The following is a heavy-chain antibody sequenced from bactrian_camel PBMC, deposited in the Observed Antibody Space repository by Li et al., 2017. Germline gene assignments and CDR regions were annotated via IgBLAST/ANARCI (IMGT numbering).Heavy chain of an antibody. D-gene: IGHD2*01. CDR1: GFTFSSYY. CDR3: AAERQPFCYMSLRPGLFGS. CDR2: IYRDGTYS. V-gene: IGHV3S6*01. J-gene: IGHJ6*01. Sequence: HVQLVESGGGLVQPGGSLRVSCTTSGFTFSSYYINWVRQAPGKGLEWVSSIYRDGTYSAYLDSVKGRFTISKDNAKNALFLQMNSLKPEDTAMYYCAAERQPFCYMSLRPGLFGSWGQGTQVTVS.